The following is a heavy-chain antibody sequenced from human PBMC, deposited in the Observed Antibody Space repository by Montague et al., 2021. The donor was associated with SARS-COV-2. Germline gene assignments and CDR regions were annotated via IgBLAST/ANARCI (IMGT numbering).Heavy chain of an antibody. CDR3: TSGREGNYNVMDV. J-gene: IGHJ6*02. D-gene: IGHD1-1*01. CDR2: TYYRSKWCN. CDR1: RDNVYSNSAT. Sequence: CAISRDNVYSNSATWNWVRQSPSRGLEWLGRTYYRSKWCNNYAVXVRGRVTINPDTSKDQFSLQLNSVTPEDTAIYYCTSGREGNYNVMDVWGQGTTVTVSS. V-gene: IGHV6-1*01.